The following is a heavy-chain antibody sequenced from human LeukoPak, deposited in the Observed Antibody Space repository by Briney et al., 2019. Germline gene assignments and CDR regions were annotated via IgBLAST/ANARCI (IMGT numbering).Heavy chain of an antibody. CDR3: ARGRMSGSYSPFDY. J-gene: IGHJ4*02. Sequence: GGSLRLSCAASGLTFSDYYMNWIRQAPGQGLEWVSYIDTGGTTKFYADSVKGRFTISRDNAKNSLYLQMNSLRAEDTAVYYCARGRMSGSYSPFDYWGQGTLVTVSS. CDR2: IDTGGTTK. D-gene: IGHD1-26*01. CDR1: GLTFSDYY. V-gene: IGHV3-11*04.